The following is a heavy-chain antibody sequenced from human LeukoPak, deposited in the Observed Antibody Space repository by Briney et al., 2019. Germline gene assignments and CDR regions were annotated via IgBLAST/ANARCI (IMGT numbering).Heavy chain of an antibody. CDR2: ISSSNSYI. Sequence: GGSLRLSCGASGFTFSSHSMNWVRQAPGKGLEWVSSISSSNSYIYYADSVKGRFTISRDNAKNSLYLQMNSLRGEDTAVYYCAKRAVAGAYFDYWGQGTLVTVSS. CDR3: AKRAVAGAYFDY. D-gene: IGHD6-19*01. J-gene: IGHJ4*02. CDR1: GFTFSSHS. V-gene: IGHV3-21*01.